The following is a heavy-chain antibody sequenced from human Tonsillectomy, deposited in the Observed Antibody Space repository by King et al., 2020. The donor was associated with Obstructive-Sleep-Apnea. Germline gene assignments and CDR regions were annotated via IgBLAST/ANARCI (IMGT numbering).Heavy chain of an antibody. CDR2: IHYSGST. CDR1: GGSISSGGYS. Sequence: VQLQESGPGLVKPSQTLSLTCAVSGGSISSGGYSWSWIRQPPGKGLEWIGYIHYSGSTYYNPSLKSRITISVDTSKNHFSLKLRSVTAADTAVYYCARVVPAAISSPADYGMDVWGQGTTVTVSS. CDR3: ARVVPAAISSPADYGMDV. J-gene: IGHJ6*02. D-gene: IGHD2-2*01. V-gene: IGHV4-30-4*07.